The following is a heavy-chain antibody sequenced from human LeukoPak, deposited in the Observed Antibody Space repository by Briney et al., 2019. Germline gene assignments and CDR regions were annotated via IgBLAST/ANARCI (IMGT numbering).Heavy chain of an antibody. D-gene: IGHD3-22*01. CDR1: GFTFSSYS. V-gene: IGHV3-21*01. J-gene: IGHJ5*02. CDR3: AREYYDSSGYQFNWFDP. Sequence: GGSLRLSCAASGFTFSSYSMNWVRQAPGKGLEWVSSISSSSSSYIYYADSVKGRFTISRDNAKNSLYLQMNSLRAEDTAVYYCAREYYDSSGYQFNWFDPWGQGTLVTVSS. CDR2: ISSSSSSYI.